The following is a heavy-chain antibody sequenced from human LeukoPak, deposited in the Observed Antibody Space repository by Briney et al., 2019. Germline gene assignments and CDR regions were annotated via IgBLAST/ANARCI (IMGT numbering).Heavy chain of an antibody. CDR2: IYYSGST. CDR3: ARGTFGGFDP. D-gene: IGHD3-10*01. Sequence: TLSLTCTVSGGSISSGGYYWSWIRQHPGKGLEWIGYIYYSGSTYYNPSLKSRVTISVDTSKNQFSLKLSSVTAADTAVYYCARGTFGGFDPWGQGTLVTVSS. CDR1: GGSISSGGYY. J-gene: IGHJ5*02. V-gene: IGHV4-31*03.